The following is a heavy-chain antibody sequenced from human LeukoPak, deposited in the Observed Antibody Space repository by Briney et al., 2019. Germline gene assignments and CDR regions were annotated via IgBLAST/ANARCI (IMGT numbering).Heavy chain of an antibody. D-gene: IGHD2-2*02. CDR3: ARSGGWYCSSTSCYTSFGY. J-gene: IGHJ4*02. Sequence: ETLSLTCTVSGGSISSYYWSWVRQAPGKGLEWVSAISGSDGHTYYRDSVKGRFTISRDNSKNTLYLQMNSLRAEDTAIYYCARSGGWYCSSTSCYTSFGYWGQGTLVTVSS. CDR2: ISGSDGHT. V-gene: IGHV3-23*01. CDR1: GGSISSYY.